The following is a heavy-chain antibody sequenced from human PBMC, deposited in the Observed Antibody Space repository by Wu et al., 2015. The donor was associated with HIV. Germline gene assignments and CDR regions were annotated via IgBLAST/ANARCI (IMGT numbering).Heavy chain of an antibody. D-gene: IGHD3-10*01. J-gene: IGHJ6*02. Sequence: QVQLVQSGAEVKKPGSSVKVSCKASGGTFSSYAISWVRQAPGQGLEWMGRIIPIFGTANYAQKFQGRVTITADESTSTAYMELSSLRSEDTAVYYCARGEAITMVRGNPYYYYGMDVWGQGTTVTVSS. CDR1: GGTFSSYA. CDR2: IIPIFGTA. CDR3: ARGEAITMVRGNPYYYYGMDV. V-gene: IGHV1-69*13.